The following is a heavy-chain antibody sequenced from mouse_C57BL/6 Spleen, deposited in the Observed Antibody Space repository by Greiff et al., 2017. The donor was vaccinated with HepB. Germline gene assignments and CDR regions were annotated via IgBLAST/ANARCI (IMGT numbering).Heavy chain of an antibody. CDR1: GYSFTGYF. Sequence: EVKLQQSGPELVKPGDSVKISCKASGYSFTGYFMNWVMQSHGKSLEWIGRINPYNGDTFYNQKFKGKATLTVDKSSSTAHMELRSLTSEDSAVYYCARRSSGYGFAYWGQGTLVTVSA. V-gene: IGHV1-20*01. CDR3: ARRSSGYGFAY. CDR2: INPYNGDT. J-gene: IGHJ3*01. D-gene: IGHD3-2*02.